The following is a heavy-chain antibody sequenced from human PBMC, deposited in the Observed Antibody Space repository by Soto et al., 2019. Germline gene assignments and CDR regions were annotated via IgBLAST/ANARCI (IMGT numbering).Heavy chain of an antibody. Sequence: QVQLVQSGAEVKQPGSSVKVSCRVSGASFNRYSISWVRQAPGQGLEWLGGIIPMLGRPSYAQGFKDRVTISADKSTTTAYMELSSLRSDDTAVYYCARERSRYDRSGYYRPDDWGQGTLVTVSS. CDR3: ARERSRYDRSGYYRPDD. V-gene: IGHV1-69*06. D-gene: IGHD3-22*01. CDR2: IIPMLGRP. CDR1: GASFNRYS. J-gene: IGHJ4*02.